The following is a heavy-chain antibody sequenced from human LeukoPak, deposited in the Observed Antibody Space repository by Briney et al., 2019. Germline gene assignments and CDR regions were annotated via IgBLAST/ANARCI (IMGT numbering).Heavy chain of an antibody. D-gene: IGHD3-3*01. Sequence: GGSLRLSCAASGFTFSSYGMHWVRQAPGKGLEWVAFIRYDGSNKYYADSVKGRFTISRDNSKNTLYLQMNSLRAEDTAVYYCAKVYDFWSGYSMYGSYVDYWGQGTLVTVSS. J-gene: IGHJ4*02. CDR3: AKVYDFWSGYSMYGSYVDY. V-gene: IGHV3-30*02. CDR2: IRYDGSNK. CDR1: GFTFSSYG.